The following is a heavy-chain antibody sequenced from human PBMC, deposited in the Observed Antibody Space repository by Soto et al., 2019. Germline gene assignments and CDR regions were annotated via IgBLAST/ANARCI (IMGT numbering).Heavy chain of an antibody. V-gene: IGHV1-69*13. CDR2: IIPIFGTA. CDR1: GGTFSSYA. CDR3: AGPPELTRIYYYYGMDV. D-gene: IGHD1-7*01. J-gene: IGHJ6*02. Sequence: ASVKVSCKAYGGTFSSYAISWVRQAPGQGLEWMGGIIPIFGTANYAQKFQGRVTITADESTSTAYMELSSLRSEDTAVYYCAGPPELTRIYYYYGMDVWGQGTTVTVSS.